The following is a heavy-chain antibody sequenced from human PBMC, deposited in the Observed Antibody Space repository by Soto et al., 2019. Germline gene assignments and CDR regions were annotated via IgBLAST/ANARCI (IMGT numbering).Heavy chain of an antibody. V-gene: IGHV4-34*01. Sequence: PLETQSLTSVVYGWSFISYYVGLLRQPPGKGLKYIGEINHSGTTNYSPSLKSRVSISIDTSKNHFSLNLSSVTAADTAVYYCARGPRNSGYGTGAGFYYYYNGMDVWGQGTTVTVSS. J-gene: IGHJ6*02. CDR3: ARGPRNSGYGTGAGFYYYYNGMDV. CDR2: INHSGTT. D-gene: IGHD5-12*01. CDR1: GWSFISYY.